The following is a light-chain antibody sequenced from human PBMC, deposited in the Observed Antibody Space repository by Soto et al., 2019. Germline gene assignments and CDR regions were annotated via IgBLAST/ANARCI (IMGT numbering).Light chain of an antibody. CDR1: QSISSD. CDR3: QQSYSTPIT. Sequence: DIQMTQPPPSLSASVGDRVTTSRRASQSISSDLNWYQQKPGKAPKLLIYAASSLQSGVPSRFSGSGSGTDFTLTISSLQPEDFATYYCQQSYSTPITFGQGTRLEIK. J-gene: IGKJ5*01. V-gene: IGKV1-39*01. CDR2: AAS.